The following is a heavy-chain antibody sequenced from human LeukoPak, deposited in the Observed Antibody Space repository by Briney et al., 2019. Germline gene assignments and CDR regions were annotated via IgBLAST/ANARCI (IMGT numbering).Heavy chain of an antibody. CDR2: INPNSGGT. Sequence: ASVKVSCKASGYTFTGYYMHWVRQAPGQGLEWMGWINPNSGGTNYAQKFQGRVTMTRDTSISTAYMELSRLRSDDTAVYYCARTKQWLHGLDYWGQGTLVTVSS. V-gene: IGHV1-2*02. J-gene: IGHJ4*02. CDR3: ARTKQWLHGLDY. D-gene: IGHD6-19*01. CDR1: GYTFTGYY.